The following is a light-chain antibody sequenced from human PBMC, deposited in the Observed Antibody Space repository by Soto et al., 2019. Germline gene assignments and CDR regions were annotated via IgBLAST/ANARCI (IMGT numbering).Light chain of an antibody. Sequence: IVLTQSPGTLSLSPGEVATLSCGASQTITYNFLAWYQKKPGLAPRLLVYDAFNRATGIPDRFSGSGSGTDFTLNTGTLEPEDFAVYYFQHYGESSSTFGGGTRVEI. CDR2: DAF. CDR3: QHYGESSST. V-gene: IGKV3D-20*01. J-gene: IGKJ4*01. CDR1: QTITYNF.